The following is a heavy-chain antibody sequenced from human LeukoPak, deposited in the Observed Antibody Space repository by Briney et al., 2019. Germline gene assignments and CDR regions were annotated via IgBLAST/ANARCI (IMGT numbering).Heavy chain of an antibody. CDR3: ARSPHILTGENFDY. CDR2: INPNSGGT. Sequence: ASVKVSCKASGYSFTAYYMHWVRQAPGQGLERRGWINPNSGGTNYAQKFQGRVTMTRDTSITTAYMEMSRLRSDDTALYYCARSPHILTGENFDYWGQGTLVTVSS. V-gene: IGHV1-2*02. J-gene: IGHJ4*02. CDR1: GYSFTAYY. D-gene: IGHD3-9*01.